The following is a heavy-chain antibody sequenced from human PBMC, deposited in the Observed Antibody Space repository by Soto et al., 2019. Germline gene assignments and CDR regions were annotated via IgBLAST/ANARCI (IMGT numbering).Heavy chain of an antibody. D-gene: IGHD3-3*01. CDR1: GGSFSGYY. CDR2: INHSGST. J-gene: IGHJ4*02. Sequence: SETLSLTCAVYGGSFSGYYWSWIRQPPGKGLEWIGEINHSGSTNYNPSLKSRVTISVDTSKNQFSLKLSSVTAADTAVYYCARGRKSWEIRFLEWLRYFDYWGQGTLVTV. CDR3: ARGRKSWEIRFLEWLRYFDY. V-gene: IGHV4-34*01.